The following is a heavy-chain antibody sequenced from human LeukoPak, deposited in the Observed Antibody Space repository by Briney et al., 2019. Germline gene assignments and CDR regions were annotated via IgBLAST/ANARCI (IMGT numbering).Heavy chain of an antibody. D-gene: IGHD6-13*01. Sequence: GGSLRLSCAASGFTFADYAMHWVRQAPGKGLEWVSGISWNSGTTGYADSVKGRFTISRDNAKNSLYLQMNSLRAEDTALYYCAKDSGIAAAGFDYWGQGTLVTVSS. CDR2: ISWNSGTT. CDR1: GFTFADYA. J-gene: IGHJ4*02. CDR3: AKDSGIAAAGFDY. V-gene: IGHV3-9*01.